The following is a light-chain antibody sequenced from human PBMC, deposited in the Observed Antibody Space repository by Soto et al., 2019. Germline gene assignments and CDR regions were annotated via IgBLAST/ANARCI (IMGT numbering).Light chain of an antibody. V-gene: IGKV3-15*01. Sequence: EIVLTQSPGTLSLSPGERATLSCRASQSVNFYLAWYQQKPGQAPRLLISDASSRATGIPARFSGSGSGTEFTLTVSSLQSEDFAVYYCQQYNNWPRTFGQGTKVDI. CDR1: QSVNFY. J-gene: IGKJ1*01. CDR2: DAS. CDR3: QQYNNWPRT.